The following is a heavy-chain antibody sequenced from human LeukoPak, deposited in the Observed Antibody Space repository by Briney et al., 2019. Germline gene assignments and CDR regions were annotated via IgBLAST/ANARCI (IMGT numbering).Heavy chain of an antibody. Sequence: ASVKVSCKVSGYTLTELSMHWVRQAPGQGLEWMGWINPNSGGTNYAQKFQGRVTMTRDTSISTAYMELSRLRSDDTAVYYCARSLVVPAAISAGYYYYMDVWGEGTTVTVSS. V-gene: IGHV1-2*02. J-gene: IGHJ6*03. CDR2: INPNSGGT. CDR1: GYTLTELS. CDR3: ARSLVVPAAISAGYYYYMDV. D-gene: IGHD2-2*01.